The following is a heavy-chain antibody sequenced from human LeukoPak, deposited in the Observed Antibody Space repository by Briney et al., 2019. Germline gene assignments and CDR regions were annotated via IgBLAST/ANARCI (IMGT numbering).Heavy chain of an antibody. CDR2: IIPILGIA. CDR3: ARERGCSSTSCHLRGFDP. V-gene: IGHV1-69*04. Sequence: SVKVSCKASGGTFSSYAISWVRQAPGQGLEWMGRIIPILGIANYAQKFQGRVTITADKSTSTAYMELSSLRSEDTAVYYCARERGCSSTSCHLRGFDPWGQGTLVTVSS. J-gene: IGHJ5*02. CDR1: GGTFSSYA. D-gene: IGHD2-2*01.